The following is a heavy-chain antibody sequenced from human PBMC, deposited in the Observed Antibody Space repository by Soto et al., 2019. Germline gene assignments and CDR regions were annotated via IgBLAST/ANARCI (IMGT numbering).Heavy chain of an antibody. V-gene: IGHV3-53*01. J-gene: IGHJ6*02. CDR2: IDSGGST. Sequence: EVQLVESGGGLIQPGGSLRLSCAASGFTVSSNYMSWVRQAPGKGLEWVSVIDSGGSTYYADSVKGRFTISRDNSKNTRYLQMNSLRAEDTAVYYCARAFAARGKVDVWGQGTTVTVSS. CDR3: ARAFAARGKVDV. CDR1: GFTVSSNY. D-gene: IGHD6-6*01.